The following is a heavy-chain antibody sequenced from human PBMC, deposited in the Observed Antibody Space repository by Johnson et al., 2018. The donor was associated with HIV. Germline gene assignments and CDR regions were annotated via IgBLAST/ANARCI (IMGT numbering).Heavy chain of an antibody. CDR2: NSGSGGST. Sequence: QVQVVESGGGVVQPGRSLRLSCAASGFTFRNYGMHWVRQAPGKGLEWVSVNSGSGGSTYYADSVEGRFTICRDNSKNTWFLQMISLRAEDTAVYYCARVWVRYYYDSSDGAFDIWGQGTMVTVSS. D-gene: IGHD3-22*01. CDR1: GFTFRNYG. CDR3: ARVWVRYYYDSSDGAFDI. V-gene: IGHV3-NL1*01. J-gene: IGHJ3*02.